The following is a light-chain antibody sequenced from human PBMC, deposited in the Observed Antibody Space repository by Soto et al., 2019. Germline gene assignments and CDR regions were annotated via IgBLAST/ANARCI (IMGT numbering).Light chain of an antibody. CDR2: GAS. V-gene: IGKV3-20*01. Sequence: EIVLTQSPGTLSLSPGERATLSCRASQSVSSSYLAWYQHKPGQAPRLLIYGASSRATDIPDRFSGSESGTDFTLTISRLEAEDFAVYYCQQYGSSPHTFGGGTKVEIK. J-gene: IGKJ4*01. CDR1: QSVSSSY. CDR3: QQYGSSPHT.